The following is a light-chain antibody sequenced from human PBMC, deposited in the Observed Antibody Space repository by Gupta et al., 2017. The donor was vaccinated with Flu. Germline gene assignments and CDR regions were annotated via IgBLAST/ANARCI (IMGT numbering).Light chain of an antibody. CDR2: KAS. J-gene: IGKJ1*01. V-gene: IGKV1-5*03. CDR1: RIYGSW. CDR3: QQYNCASWT. Sequence: LSEFGRGSVPSSSRQGRIYGSWLAWYQQKPGKAPNFLIYKASRLQAGVPFRFSGSGSGTEFTLTISSLQPEDFATYYCQQYNCASWTFGQGTKV.